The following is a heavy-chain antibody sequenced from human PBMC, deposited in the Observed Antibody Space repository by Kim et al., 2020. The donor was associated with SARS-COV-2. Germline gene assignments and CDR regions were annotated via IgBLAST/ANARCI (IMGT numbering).Heavy chain of an antibody. V-gene: IGHV5-10-1*01. CDR1: GYSFTSYW. D-gene: IGHD3-10*01. Sequence: GESLKISCKGSGYSFTSYWISWVRQMPGKGLEWMGRIDPSDSYTNYSPSFQGHVTISADKSISTAYLQWSSLKASDTAMYYCARLYYGSGSYSPFGIDYWGQGTLVTVSS. CDR2: IDPSDSYT. J-gene: IGHJ4*02. CDR3: ARLYYGSGSYSPFGIDY.